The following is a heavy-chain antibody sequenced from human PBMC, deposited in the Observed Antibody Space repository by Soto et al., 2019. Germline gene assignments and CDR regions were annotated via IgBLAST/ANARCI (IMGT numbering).Heavy chain of an antibody. V-gene: IGHV4-30-2*01. D-gene: IGHD3-22*01. CDR2: IYHSGSA. CDR1: GGSVNTAGYS. CDR3: ARVTIYYDSSGYYHYGTFDI. J-gene: IGHJ3*02. Sequence: PXETLSLTFAVSGGSVNTAGYSWSWIRQPPGKGLEWIGYIYHSGSAYYNPSLKSRVTISLDRSNNHFSLKLISVTAADTAVYYCARVTIYYDSSGYYHYGTFDIWGQGTMVTVSS.